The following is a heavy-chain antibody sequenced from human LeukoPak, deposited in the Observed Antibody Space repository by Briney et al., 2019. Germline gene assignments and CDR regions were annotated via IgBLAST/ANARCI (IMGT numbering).Heavy chain of an antibody. D-gene: IGHD3-10*01. CDR3: ARYITMVRGGSWFDS. Sequence: GRVTMTRNTSISTAYMELSSLRSEDTAVYYCARYITMVRGGSWFDSWGQGTLVTVSS. J-gene: IGHJ5*01. V-gene: IGHV1-8*01.